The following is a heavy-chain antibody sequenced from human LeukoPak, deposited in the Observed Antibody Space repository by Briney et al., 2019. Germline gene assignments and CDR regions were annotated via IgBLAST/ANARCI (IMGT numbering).Heavy chain of an antibody. J-gene: IGHJ3*02. Sequence: GGSLRLSCAASGFTFSRYWMHWVRQAPGKGLVWVSRIISDGSSTSYADSVKGRFTIPRDNAKNTLYLQMKSLRAEDTAVYYCAREDVDIAVAASGAFDIWGQGTMVTVSS. D-gene: IGHD6-19*01. CDR2: IISDGSST. CDR1: GFTFSRYW. CDR3: AREDVDIAVAASGAFDI. V-gene: IGHV3-74*01.